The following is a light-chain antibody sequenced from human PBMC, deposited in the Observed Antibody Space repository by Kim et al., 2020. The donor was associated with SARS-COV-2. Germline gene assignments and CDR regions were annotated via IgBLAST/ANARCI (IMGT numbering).Light chain of an antibody. V-gene: IGKV3-15*01. J-gene: IGKJ4*01. CDR3: QQYNDWPLLS. CDR2: GAS. Sequence: IVMTQFPATLSVSPGERVTLSCRASQSVRNNLAWYQQRPGQAPRLLLYGASTRDTDIPARFSGSGSGTEFTLTIRSMQSEDLAVYYCQQYNDWPLLSFGGGTKVDIK. CDR1: QSVRNN.